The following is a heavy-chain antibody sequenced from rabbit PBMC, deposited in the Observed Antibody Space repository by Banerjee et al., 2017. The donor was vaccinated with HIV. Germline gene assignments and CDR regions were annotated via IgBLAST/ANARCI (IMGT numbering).Heavy chain of an antibody. CDR2: IDAGNSGST. CDR3: ARDDYGDTDYFNL. Sequence: QEQLEESGGDLVKPEGSLTLTCTASGFSFSSSYYMCWVRQSPGKGLEWIGYIDAGNSGSTFYASWAKGRFTIPKTSSTTVTLQMTSLTAADTATYFCARDDYGDTDYFNLWGPGTLVTVS. CDR1: GFSFSSSYY. V-gene: IGHV1S45*01. J-gene: IGHJ4*01. D-gene: IGHD2-1*01.